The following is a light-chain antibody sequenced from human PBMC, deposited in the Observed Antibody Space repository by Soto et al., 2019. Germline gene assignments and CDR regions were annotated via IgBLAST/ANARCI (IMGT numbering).Light chain of an antibody. CDR2: GAS. V-gene: IGKV3-20*01. CDR1: QSVPQNY. CDR3: QQYAVSPLT. J-gene: IGKJ4*01. Sequence: EIVMTQSPATLSVSPGERATLSCRASQSVPQNYLAWYQQKPVQTPRLVIHGASTRATGIPDRFSGSGSGTDFTLTISRLEPEDFAVYFCQQYAVSPLTFGGGTKVEIK.